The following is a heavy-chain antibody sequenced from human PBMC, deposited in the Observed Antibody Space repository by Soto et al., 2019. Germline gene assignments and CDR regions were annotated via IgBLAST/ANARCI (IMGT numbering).Heavy chain of an antibody. D-gene: IGHD3-9*01. J-gene: IGHJ4*02. CDR1: GYSFTSYG. Sequence: EASVKVSCKASGYSFTSYGISWVRQAPGQGLEWMGWISAYNGNTNYAQKLQGRVTMTTDTSTSTAYMELRSLRSDDTAVYYCARDPLGRYFDWLHFDHWGQGTLVTAPQ. V-gene: IGHV1-18*01. CDR3: ARDPLGRYFDWLHFDH. CDR2: ISAYNGNT.